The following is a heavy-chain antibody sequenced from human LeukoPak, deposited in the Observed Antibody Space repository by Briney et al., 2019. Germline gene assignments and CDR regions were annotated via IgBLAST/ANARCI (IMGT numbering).Heavy chain of an antibody. J-gene: IGHJ4*02. D-gene: IGHD2-2*01. V-gene: IGHV4-39*01. CDR1: GGSISSSSYY. CDR3: ARHLGYCSSTSCYFAY. CDR2: FSYTGST. Sequence: SETLSLTCTVSGGSISSSSYYWGWIRQPPGKGLEWIGRFSYTGSTYYNPSLKSRLTISADTSKNQFSLKLSSVTAADSAVYYCARHLGYCSSTSCYFAYWGQGTLVTVSS.